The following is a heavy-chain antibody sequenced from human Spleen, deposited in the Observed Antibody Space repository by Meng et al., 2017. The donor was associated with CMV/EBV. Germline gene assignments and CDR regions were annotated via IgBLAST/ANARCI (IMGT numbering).Heavy chain of an antibody. CDR2: ITHSGST. CDR3: ARGLSVPAFAEYYFDY. J-gene: IGHJ4*02. D-gene: IGHD2-2*01. Sequence: YVATFSCYFWNCIRQPPGQGLEWIAAITHSGSTNYNPSLKSRVTISVDTSKNQFSLKLSSVTAADTAVYYCARGLSVPAFAEYYFDYWGQGNLVTVSS. CDR1: VATFSCYF. V-gene: IGHV4-34*01.